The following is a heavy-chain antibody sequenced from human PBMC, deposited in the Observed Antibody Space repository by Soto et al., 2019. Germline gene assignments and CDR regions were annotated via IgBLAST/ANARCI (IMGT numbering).Heavy chain of an antibody. CDR2: INHSGST. V-gene: IGHV4-34*01. CDR3: ARFAAVGGSSPSTLNYYYYYGMDV. D-gene: IGHD6-6*01. Sequence: SETLSLTCAVYGVSFSGYYWSWIRQPPWKGLEWIGEINHSGSTNYNPSLKSRVTISVDTSKNQVSLKLSSVTAADTAVYYCARFAAVGGSSPSTLNYYYYYGMDVWGQGTTIT. J-gene: IGHJ6*02. CDR1: GVSFSGYY.